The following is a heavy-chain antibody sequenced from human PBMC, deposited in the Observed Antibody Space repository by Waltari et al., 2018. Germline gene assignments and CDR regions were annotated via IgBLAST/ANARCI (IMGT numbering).Heavy chain of an antibody. Sequence: QVQLVQSGAEVKKPGASVTVSCKASGYNFPSYDINWVRQATGQGLGWMGWMNPNSGNTGEAQKFQGRVTMTRNTSISTAYMELSSLRSEDTAVYYCARGGYSSGWYAQNFFLYYFDYWGQGTLVTVSS. V-gene: IGHV1-8*01. J-gene: IGHJ4*02. CDR2: MNPNSGNT. CDR3: ARGGYSSGWYAQNFFLYYFDY. CDR1: GYNFPSYD. D-gene: IGHD6-19*01.